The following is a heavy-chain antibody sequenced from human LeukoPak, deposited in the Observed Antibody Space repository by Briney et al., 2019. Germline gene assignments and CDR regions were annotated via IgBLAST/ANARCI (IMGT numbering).Heavy chain of an antibody. CDR3: ARDLIAVAGMGVGCDH. Sequence: GGSLRLSCAASGFTFTSYEMNWVRQAPGKGLEWVAHIKQDGSEKYYVDSGKGRFTISRDNSKNSLYLQMNSLRAEDTAVYYCARDLIAVAGMGVGCDHGGQGTLVTVSA. J-gene: IGHJ4*02. CDR1: GFTFTSYE. V-gene: IGHV3-7*01. CDR2: IKQDGSEK. D-gene: IGHD6-19*01.